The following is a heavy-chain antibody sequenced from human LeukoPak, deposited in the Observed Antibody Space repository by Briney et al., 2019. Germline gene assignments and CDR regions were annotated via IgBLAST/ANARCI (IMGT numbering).Heavy chain of an antibody. CDR2: FYYTGST. CDR1: GGSISSNGYY. V-gene: IGHV4-39*02. D-gene: IGHD6-19*01. Sequence: SETLSLTCTVSGGSISSNGYYWGWIRQPPGKGLEWIGSFYYTGSTFYSPSLKSRVTISVDTSKNQFSLKLSSVTAADTAVYYCAREGLSGGYSSGWSDYWGQGTLVTVSS. J-gene: IGHJ4*02. CDR3: AREGLSGGYSSGWSDY.